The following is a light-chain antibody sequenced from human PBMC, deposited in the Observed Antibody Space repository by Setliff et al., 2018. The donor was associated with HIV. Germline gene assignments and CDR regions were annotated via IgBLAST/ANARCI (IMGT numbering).Light chain of an antibody. V-gene: IGKV3-20*01. CDR1: QTVSINY. CDR2: GAS. CDR3: QEYSSSLRT. Sequence: EIVLTQSPGTLSLSPGERATLSCRASQTVSINYLAWYQQKPGQAPRLLIYGASNRATGIPGRFSGSGSGTDFTLTINRLEPEDFAVYYCQEYSSSLRTFGQGTKVDIK. J-gene: IGKJ1*01.